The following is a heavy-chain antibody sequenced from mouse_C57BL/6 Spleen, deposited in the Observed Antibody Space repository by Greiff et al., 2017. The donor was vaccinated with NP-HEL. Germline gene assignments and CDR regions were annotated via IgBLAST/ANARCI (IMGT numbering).Heavy chain of an antibody. CDR1: GYSFTGYY. V-gene: IGHV1-42*01. Sequence: EVQLQESGPELVKPGASVKISCKASGYSFTGYYMNWVKQSPEKSLEWIGEINPSTGGTTYNQKFKAKATLTVDKSSSTAYMQLKSLTSEDSAVYYCARGNDGYYPTCAYWGQETLVTVSA. CDR2: INPSTGGT. D-gene: IGHD2-3*01. CDR3: ARGNDGYYPTCAY. J-gene: IGHJ3*01.